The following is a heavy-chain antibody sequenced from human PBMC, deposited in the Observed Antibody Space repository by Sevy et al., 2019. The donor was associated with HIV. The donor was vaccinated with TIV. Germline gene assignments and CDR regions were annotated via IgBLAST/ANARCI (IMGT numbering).Heavy chain of an antibody. CDR3: AKTLQKLPFHPHYFDY. CDR1: GFTLGSYT. D-gene: IGHD2-21*02. V-gene: IGHV3-23*01. CDR2: ISATGGST. Sequence: GGSLRLSCAASGFTLGSYTMNGVRQAPGEGLEWVASISATGGSTYYADSVKGRFTISRDVSKGLLYLQMNSLTAEDTAIFYCAKTLQKLPFHPHYFDYWGQGTLVTVSS. J-gene: IGHJ4*02.